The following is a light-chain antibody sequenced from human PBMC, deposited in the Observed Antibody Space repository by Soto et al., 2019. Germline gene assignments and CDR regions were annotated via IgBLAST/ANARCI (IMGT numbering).Light chain of an antibody. CDR1: QSISSF. CDR3: QQSYRPPIT. Sequence: DIQMTQYPSSLSASVGDRITITCRASQSISSFLNWYQQKPGKAPTLLIYETSILKSGVQSRFSGSVSGTDFTLTISSLQPEDFATYYCQQSYRPPITFGQGTRLEIK. J-gene: IGKJ5*01. V-gene: IGKV1-39*01. CDR2: ETS.